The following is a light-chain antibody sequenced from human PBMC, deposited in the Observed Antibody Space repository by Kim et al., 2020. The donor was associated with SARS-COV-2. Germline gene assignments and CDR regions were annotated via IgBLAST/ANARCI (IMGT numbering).Light chain of an antibody. CDR1: QDVSIW. CDR2: AAS. V-gene: IGKV1-12*01. CDR3: LQTNNFPLT. J-gene: IGKJ4*01. Sequence: DIQMTQSPSSVSASVGDRVTITCRASQDVSIWLAWYQHKPGKAPKLLIYAASSLQSGVPSRFSGSGSGTDFTLTISSLLPEDFATYYCLQTNNFPLTFGGGPSWRSN.